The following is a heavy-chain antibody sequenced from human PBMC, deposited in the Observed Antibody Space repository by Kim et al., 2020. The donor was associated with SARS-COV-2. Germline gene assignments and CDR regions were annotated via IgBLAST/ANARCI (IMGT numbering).Heavy chain of an antibody. Sequence: GGSLRLSCAASGFIFSDYGMHWVRQAPGKGLEWVAVIWFDGNNKYYADSVKGRFTISKDNSQNTLYPQMNSLRAEDTAVYYCARLGSGWTIDYWGQGTLV. CDR1: GFIFSDYG. CDR2: IWFDGNNK. D-gene: IGHD6-19*01. CDR3: ARLGSGWTIDY. J-gene: IGHJ4*02. V-gene: IGHV3-33*01.